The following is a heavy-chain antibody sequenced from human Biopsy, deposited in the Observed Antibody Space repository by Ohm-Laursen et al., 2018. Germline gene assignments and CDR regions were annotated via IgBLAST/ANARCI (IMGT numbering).Heavy chain of an antibody. D-gene: IGHD2-2*02. CDR2: ISDSGGST. CDR1: GFDFSDYS. V-gene: IGHV3-23*01. CDR3: AKARSGNSNSCYNY. J-gene: IGHJ4*02. Sequence: GSLRLSCTASGFDFSDYSMSWVRQAPGKGLEWVSGISDSGGSTYYADSVKGRFTISRDNSKNTLYLEMNGLRAEDTAIYYCAKARSGNSNSCYNYWGQGTLVIVSS.